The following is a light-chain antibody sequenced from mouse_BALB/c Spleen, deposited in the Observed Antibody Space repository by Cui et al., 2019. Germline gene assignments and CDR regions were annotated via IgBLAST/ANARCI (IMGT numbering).Light chain of an antibody. CDR2: SAS. CDR1: QNVGTN. Sequence: DIVLTQSQKFMSTSVGDRVSVTCQASQNVGTNVAWYQQKPGQSPKALIYSASYRYSGVPDRFTGSGSGTDFTLTISNVQSEDVAEYFCQQYNSYPLTFGAGTKLELK. J-gene: IGKJ5*01. V-gene: IGKV6-15*01. CDR3: QQYNSYPLT.